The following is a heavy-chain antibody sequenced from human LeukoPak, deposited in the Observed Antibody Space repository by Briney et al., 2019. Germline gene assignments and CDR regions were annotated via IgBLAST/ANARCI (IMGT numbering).Heavy chain of an antibody. D-gene: IGHD6-19*01. J-gene: IGHJ4*02. CDR3: AKDALEQWLDHFDY. Sequence: GGSLRLSCAASGFTFSSYGMHWVRQAPGKGLEWVAFIRYDGSNKYYEDSVKGRFTISRDNSNNTLYLQMNRLRAEDTAVYYCAKDALEQWLDHFDYWGQGTLVTVSS. CDR1: GFTFSSYG. V-gene: IGHV3-30*02. CDR2: IRYDGSNK.